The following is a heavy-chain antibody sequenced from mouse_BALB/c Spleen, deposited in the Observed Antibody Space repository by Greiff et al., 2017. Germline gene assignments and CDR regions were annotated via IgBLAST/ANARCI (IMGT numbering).Heavy chain of an antibody. CDR1: GFTFSSFG. J-gene: IGHJ2*01. CDR3: ARGFLTGTDY. CDR2: ISSGSSTI. D-gene: IGHD4-1*01. V-gene: IGHV5-17*02. Sequence: EVQLVESGGGLVQPGGSRKLSYAASGFTFSSFGMHWVRQAPEKGLEWVAYISSGSSTIYYADTVKGRFTISRDNPKNTLFLQMTSLRSEDTAMYYCARGFLTGTDYWGQGTTLTVAS.